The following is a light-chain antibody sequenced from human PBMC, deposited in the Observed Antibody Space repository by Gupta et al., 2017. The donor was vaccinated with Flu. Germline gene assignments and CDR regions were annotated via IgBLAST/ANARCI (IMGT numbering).Light chain of an antibody. Sequence: QAVVPQEPSLTVSPGGTVTLTCGSSTGAVTSGHYPYWFQRKPGQAPRTLISDTTNTHAWTPARFSGSIRGGKAALTLSGAQAEDEAEYHCVLSYGGGRVFGGGTKLTVL. CDR2: DTT. CDR1: TGAVTSGHY. V-gene: IGLV7-46*01. J-gene: IGLJ3*02. CDR3: VLSYGGGRV.